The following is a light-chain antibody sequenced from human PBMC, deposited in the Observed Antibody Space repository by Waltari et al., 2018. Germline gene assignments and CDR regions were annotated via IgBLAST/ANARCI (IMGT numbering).Light chain of an antibody. Sequence: DIQMTQSPSSLSASVGDRVTITCQASQDISNYLNWYQQKPGKAPKLLIYDASNLETGVPSRFSGSGSGTDFTFTISSLQPEDIATYYCQQYNSWGTFGQGTKVEIK. CDR1: QDISNY. CDR3: QQYNSWGT. CDR2: DAS. V-gene: IGKV1-33*01. J-gene: IGKJ1*01.